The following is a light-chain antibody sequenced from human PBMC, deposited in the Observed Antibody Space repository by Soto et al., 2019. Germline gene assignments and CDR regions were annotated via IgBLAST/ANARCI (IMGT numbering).Light chain of an antibody. J-gene: IGKJ3*01. CDR3: QHYGT. CDR2: GAS. CDR1: QSVSSN. Sequence: EIVMTQSPATLSVSPGERVTLSCTASQSVSSNLAWYQQKPGQAPRLLIYGASSRATGIPDRFSGSGSGTDFTLTVSRLEPEDFAVYFCQHYGTFGPGTKVDIK. V-gene: IGKV3-20*01.